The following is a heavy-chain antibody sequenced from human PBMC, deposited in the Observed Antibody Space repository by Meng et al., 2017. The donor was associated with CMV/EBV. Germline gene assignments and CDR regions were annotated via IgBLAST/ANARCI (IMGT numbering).Heavy chain of an antibody. D-gene: IGHD2-2*01. Sequence: KVSCKSSGYSFTSYWIGWVRQMPGKGLEWMGIIYPGDSDTRYSPSFQGQVTISADKSISTAYLQWSSLKASDTAMYYCARHQFKGYCSSTSCYHAFDIWGQGTMVTVSS. CDR2: IYPGDSDT. CDR1: GYSFTSYW. J-gene: IGHJ3*02. V-gene: IGHV5-51*01. CDR3: ARHQFKGYCSSTSCYHAFDI.